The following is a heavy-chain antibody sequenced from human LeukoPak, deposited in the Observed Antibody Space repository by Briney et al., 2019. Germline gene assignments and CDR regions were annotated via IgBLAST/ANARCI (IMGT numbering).Heavy chain of an antibody. CDR2: LGHSGGSA. CDR3: ARDRQPDY. J-gene: IGHJ4*02. CDR1: GFTFSTYG. V-gene: IGHV3-NL1*01. D-gene: IGHD2-2*01. Sequence: GGSLRLSCAASGFTFSTYGMHWVRQAPGKGLEWVSSLGHSGGSAYYTDSVKGRFTISGDNSKNTLYLHMNSLRVGDTAVYYCARDRQPDYWGQGTLVTVSS.